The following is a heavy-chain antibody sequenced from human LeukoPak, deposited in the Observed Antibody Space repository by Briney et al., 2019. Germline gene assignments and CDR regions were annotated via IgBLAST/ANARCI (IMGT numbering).Heavy chain of an antibody. V-gene: IGHV3-64*01. J-gene: IGHJ4*02. CDR1: GFTFSSYA. D-gene: IGHD4-11*01. CDR2: INNNGGTT. Sequence: VGSLRLSCAASGFTFSSYAMHWVRQAPGKGLEYVSVINNNGGTTYYANSVKGRFTISRDNSKNTVFLQMGSLRAEDMAVYYCARGTTVNTPFDHWGQGTLVTVSS. CDR3: ARGTTVNTPFDH.